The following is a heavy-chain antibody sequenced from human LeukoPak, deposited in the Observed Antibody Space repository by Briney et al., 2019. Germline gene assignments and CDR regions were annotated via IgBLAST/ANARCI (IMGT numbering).Heavy chain of an antibody. V-gene: IGHV4-39*01. Sequence: SETLSLTCAVSGGSISSSSYYWGWIRQPPGKGLEWIGSIYYSGSTYYNPSLKSRVTISVDTSKNQFSLKLSSVTAADTAVYYCGSLQLAIQKFDPWGQGTLVTVSS. CDR1: GGSISSSSYY. CDR3: GSLQLAIQKFDP. D-gene: IGHD4-11*01. J-gene: IGHJ5*02. CDR2: IYYSGST.